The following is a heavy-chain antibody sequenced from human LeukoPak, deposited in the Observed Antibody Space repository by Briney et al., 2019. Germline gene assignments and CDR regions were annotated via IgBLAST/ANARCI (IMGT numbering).Heavy chain of an antibody. V-gene: IGHV4-61*01. D-gene: IGHD3-10*01. CDR3: ASGGPYYYGSGSYPH. Sequence: PSETLSLTCTVSGGSVSSGRYYGIWIRQPPGKGLEWIGYIYYRGSTNYNPSLKSRVTISVDTSKNQFPLKLSSVTAADTAVYYCASGGPYYYGSGSYPHWGQGTLVTVSS. J-gene: IGHJ4*02. CDR1: GGSVSSGRYY. CDR2: IYYRGST.